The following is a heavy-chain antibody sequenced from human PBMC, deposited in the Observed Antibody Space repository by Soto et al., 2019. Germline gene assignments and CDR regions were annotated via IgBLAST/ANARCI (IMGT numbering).Heavy chain of an antibody. V-gene: IGHV1-46*01. CDR1: GYSFTSYY. D-gene: IGHD6-13*01. CDR2: INPSGGST. CDR3: ARSDSDPYSSSWYNYGMDV. Sequence: QVQMVQSGAEVKKPGASVKVSCKASGYSFTSYYMHWVRQAPGQGLEWMGLINPSGGSTTYAQKFQGRVTITADESTSTAYMELSSLRSEDTAVYYCARSDSDPYSSSWYNYGMDVWGQGTTVTVSS. J-gene: IGHJ6*02.